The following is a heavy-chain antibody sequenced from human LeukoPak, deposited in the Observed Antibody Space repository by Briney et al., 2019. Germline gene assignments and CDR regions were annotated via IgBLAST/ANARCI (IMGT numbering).Heavy chain of an antibody. J-gene: IGHJ4*02. D-gene: IGHD1-26*01. Sequence: SETLSLTCAVYGGSFSGYYWSWIRQPPGKGLEWIGEINHSGSTNYNPSLKSRVTISVDTFKNQFSLKLSSVTAADTAVYYCARVSWGFDYWGQGTLVTVSS. CDR1: GGSFSGYY. V-gene: IGHV4-34*01. CDR2: INHSGST. CDR3: ARVSWGFDY.